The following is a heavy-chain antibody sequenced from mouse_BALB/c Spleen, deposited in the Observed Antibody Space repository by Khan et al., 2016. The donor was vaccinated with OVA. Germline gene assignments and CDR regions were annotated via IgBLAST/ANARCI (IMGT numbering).Heavy chain of an antibody. J-gene: IGHJ3*01. CDR1: GFTFSSYS. Sequence: EVELVESGGDLVKPGGSLKLSCAASGFTFSSYSMSWVRQTPDKRLEWVASISSGGDYTYYPDSVKGRFTISRDNAKNTLYLQMSDLKSEDTAMYCWVDHLTGSFAYWGQGTLVTVSA. CDR2: ISSGGDYT. D-gene: IGHD4-1*01. CDR3: VDHLTGSFAY. V-gene: IGHV5-6*01.